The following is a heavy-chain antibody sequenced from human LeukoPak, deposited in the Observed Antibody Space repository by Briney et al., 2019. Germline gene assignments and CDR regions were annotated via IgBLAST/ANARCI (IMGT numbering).Heavy chain of an antibody. D-gene: IGHD5-12*01. J-gene: IGHJ6*03. CDR1: GYSISSGYY. CDR2: IYYSGST. V-gene: IGHV4-38-2*02. Sequence: PSETLSLTCTVSGYSISSGYYWGWIRQPPGKGLEWIGSIYYSGSTYYNPSLKSRVTISVDTSKNQFSLKLSSVTAADTAVYYCARRNSGYDYPYYYYYYYMDVWGKGTTVTVSS. CDR3: ARRNSGYDYPYYYYYYYMDV.